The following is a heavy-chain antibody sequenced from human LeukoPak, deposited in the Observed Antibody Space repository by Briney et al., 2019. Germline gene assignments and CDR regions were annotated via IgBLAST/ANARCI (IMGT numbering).Heavy chain of an antibody. V-gene: IGHV4-59*01. D-gene: IGHD2-15*01. CDR3: GRVQEGQGSAFDI. CDR1: GGSISSYY. J-gene: IGHJ3*02. Sequence: SETLSLTCAVSGGSISSYYWSWIRQPPGKGLEWIGYLYYSRRTNYNPSLKSRVIISVETSNNQFPLKLSSVTAAVAAVYCWGRVQEGQGSAFDIWGQGTMVTVSS. CDR2: LYYSRRT.